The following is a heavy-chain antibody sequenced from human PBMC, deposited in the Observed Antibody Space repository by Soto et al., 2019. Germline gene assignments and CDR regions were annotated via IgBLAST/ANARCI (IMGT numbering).Heavy chain of an antibody. J-gene: IGHJ4*02. Sequence: EVQLVESGGGLVKPGGSLRLSCAASGFPFSNAWMNWVRQAPGKGLEWVGRIKSKTEGGTTDYAAPVKGRFTISSEDSKNTLYLQMNSLKTEDTAVYFCPTVSSFHFDYWGQGTLVTVSS. CDR3: PTVSSFHFDY. V-gene: IGHV3-15*07. CDR2: IKSKTEGGTT. CDR1: GFPFSNAW.